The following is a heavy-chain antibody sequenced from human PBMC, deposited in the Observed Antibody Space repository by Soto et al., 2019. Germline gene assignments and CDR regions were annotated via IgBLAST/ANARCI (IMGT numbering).Heavy chain of an antibody. V-gene: IGHV4-30-4*01. CDR1: GDSISTVDYF. CDR2: IYRSATT. J-gene: IGHJ5*01. Sequence: SETLSLTCSVSGDSISTVDYFWAWIRQPPGQALEYIGYIYRSATTYYNPSFESRVAISLDTSKSQFSLNVTSVTAADTAVYFCARGRYCLTGRCFPNWFDSWGQGTLVTVSS. CDR3: ARGRYCLTGRCFPNWFDS. D-gene: IGHD2-15*01.